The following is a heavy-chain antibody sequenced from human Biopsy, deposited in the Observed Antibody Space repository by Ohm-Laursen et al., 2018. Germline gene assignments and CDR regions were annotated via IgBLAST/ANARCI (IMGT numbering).Heavy chain of an antibody. CDR1: GESMGTYY. D-gene: IGHD3-3*01. V-gene: IGHV4-59*01. J-gene: IGHJ5*01. CDR3: AKVRGGFLEWFDY. CDR2: IYYSGTT. Sequence: GTLSLTCTVSGESMGTYYWTWIRQPPGKGLEWIASIYYSGTTNKNPSLKSRVTISVDTSKRQFYLELSSVTAADTAIYYCAKVRGGFLEWFDYWGQGTLITVSS.